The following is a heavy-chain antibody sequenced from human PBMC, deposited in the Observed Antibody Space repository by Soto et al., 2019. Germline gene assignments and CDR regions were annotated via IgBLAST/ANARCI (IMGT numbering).Heavy chain of an antibody. Sequence: GGSLRLSCAASGVPLSSHWMHWVRQAPGKGLVWVSGISCDRGSIGYEDSVKGRFTISRDNAKNSLYLQMNSLRAEDTALYYCAKGGDCSSTSCYENYYYMDVWGKGTTVTVSS. CDR3: AKGGDCSSTSCYENYYYMDV. CDR2: ISCDRGSI. CDR1: GVPLSSHW. D-gene: IGHD2-2*01. J-gene: IGHJ6*03. V-gene: IGHV3-74*01.